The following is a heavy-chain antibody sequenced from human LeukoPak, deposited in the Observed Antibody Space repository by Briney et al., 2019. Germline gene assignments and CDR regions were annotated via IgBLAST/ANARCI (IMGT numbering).Heavy chain of an antibody. CDR2: INPHSGVT. V-gene: IGHV1-2*06. D-gene: IGHD1-26*01. J-gene: IGHJ4*02. Sequence: GASVKVSCKASGYTFAGYFIHWVRQAPGQGLEWMGRINPHSGVTEYAQKFQGRVTTSRDTSITTAYVEVSRLISDDTAVYYCARDLPSTPNWELDYWGQGTLVTVSS. CDR1: GYTFAGYF. CDR3: ARDLPSTPNWELDY.